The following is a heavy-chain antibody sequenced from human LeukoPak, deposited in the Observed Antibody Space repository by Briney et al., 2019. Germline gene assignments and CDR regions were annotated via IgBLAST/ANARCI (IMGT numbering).Heavy chain of an antibody. D-gene: IGHD3-16*01. CDR1: GDSISGYY. J-gene: IGHJ4*02. V-gene: IGHV4-59*01. Sequence: SETLSLTCTVSGDSISGYYWSWIRQPPGKGLEWTGYVYHTGHTHYSPSLKSRVTVSLDTSRNQVSLILSSVTAAGTAVYYCARHRFGHLFDYWGQGTLVFVSS. CDR2: VYHTGHT. CDR3: ARHRFGHLFDY.